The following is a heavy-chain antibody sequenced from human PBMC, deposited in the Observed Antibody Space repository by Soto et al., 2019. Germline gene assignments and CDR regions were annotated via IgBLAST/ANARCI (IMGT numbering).Heavy chain of an antibody. Sequence: PGGSLRLSCAASGFTFSSYAMHWVRQAPGKGLEWVAVISYDGSNKYYADSVKGRFTISRDNSKNTLYLQMNSLRAEDTAVYYCARSYYDFWSGSQNGFDYPGQRTLVPVSS. V-gene: IGHV3-30-3*01. J-gene: IGHJ4*02. D-gene: IGHD3-3*01. CDR1: GFTFSSYA. CDR2: ISYDGSNK. CDR3: ARSYYDFWSGSQNGFDY.